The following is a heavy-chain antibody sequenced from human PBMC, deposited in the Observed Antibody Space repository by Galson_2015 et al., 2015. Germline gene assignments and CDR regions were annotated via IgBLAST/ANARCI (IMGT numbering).Heavy chain of an antibody. CDR3: AKDHIVGATNYYYGMDV. CDR2: ISYDGSNK. V-gene: IGHV3-30*18. J-gene: IGHJ6*02. CDR1: GFTFSSYG. D-gene: IGHD1-26*01. Sequence: SLRLSCAASGFTFSSYGMHWVRQAPGKGLEWVAVISYDGSNKYYADSVKGRFTISRDNSKNTLYLQMNSLRAEDTAVYYCAKDHIVGATNYYYGMDVWGQGTTVTVSS.